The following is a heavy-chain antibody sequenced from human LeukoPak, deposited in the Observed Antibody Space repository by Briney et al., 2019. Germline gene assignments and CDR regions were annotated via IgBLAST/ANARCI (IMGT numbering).Heavy chain of an antibody. V-gene: IGHV4-59*01. CDR3: ARVSRKVVTAQAFDY. CDR1: GGSISSYY. Sequence: PSETLSLTCTVSGGSISSYYWSWIRQPPGKGLEWIGYIYYSGSTNYNPSLKSRVTISVDTSKNQFSLKLSSVTAADTAVYYCARVSRKVVTAQAFDYWGQGTLVTVSS. D-gene: IGHD2-21*02. J-gene: IGHJ4*02. CDR2: IYYSGST.